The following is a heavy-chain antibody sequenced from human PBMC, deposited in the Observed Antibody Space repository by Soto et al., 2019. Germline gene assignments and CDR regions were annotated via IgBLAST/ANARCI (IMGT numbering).Heavy chain of an antibody. CDR3: ARVGITMVNASDY. Sequence: SVKVSCKASGGTFSSYTISWVRQAPGQGLECMGRIIPILGIANYAQKFQGRVTITADKSTSTAYMELSSLRSEDTAVYYCARVGITMVNASDYWGQGTLVTVSS. CDR1: GGTFSSYT. D-gene: IGHD3-10*01. V-gene: IGHV1-69*02. J-gene: IGHJ4*02. CDR2: IIPILGIA.